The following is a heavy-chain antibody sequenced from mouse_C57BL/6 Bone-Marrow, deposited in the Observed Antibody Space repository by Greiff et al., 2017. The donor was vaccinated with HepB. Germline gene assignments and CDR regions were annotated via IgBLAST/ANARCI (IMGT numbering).Heavy chain of an antibody. D-gene: IGHD2-12*01. CDR1: GYTFTSYT. CDR3: AIRRRGAAWFAY. V-gene: IGHV1-4*01. Sequence: VKLQQSGAELARPGASVKMSCKASGYTFTSYTMHWVKQRPGQGLEWIGYINPSSGYTKYNQKFKDKATLTADKSSSTAYMQLSSLTSEDSAVYYCAIRRRGAAWFAYWGQGTLVTVSA. CDR2: INPSSGYT. J-gene: IGHJ3*01.